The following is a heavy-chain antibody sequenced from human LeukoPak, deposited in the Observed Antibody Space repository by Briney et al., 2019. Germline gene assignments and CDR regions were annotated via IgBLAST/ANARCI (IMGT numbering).Heavy chain of an antibody. Sequence: TGRSLTLSCAASGFTFSSYGMHWVRQAPGQGLEWVAVIWYDGSNKYYADSVKGRFTISRDNSKNKLYLQMNSLRAEDTAVYYCARGGVGWLRSIPSYYYYGMDVWGQGTTVTVSS. V-gene: IGHV3-33*01. J-gene: IGHJ6*02. D-gene: IGHD5-12*01. CDR2: IWYDGSNK. CDR3: ARGGVGWLRSIPSYYYYGMDV. CDR1: GFTFSSYG.